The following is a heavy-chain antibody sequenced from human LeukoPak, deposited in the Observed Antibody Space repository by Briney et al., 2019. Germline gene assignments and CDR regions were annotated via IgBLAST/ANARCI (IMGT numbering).Heavy chain of an antibody. V-gene: IGHV1-46*01. CDR1: GYTFTSYY. Sequence: GASVKVSCKASGYTFTSYYMHWVRQAPGQGREWVGIINPSGGNTSYAQKFQGRVTMTRDTSTSTVYMELSSLRSEDTAVYYCERVRNWNFDYWGRGTLVTVSS. D-gene: IGHD1-1*01. CDR3: ERVRNWNFDY. CDR2: INPSGGNT. J-gene: IGHJ4*02.